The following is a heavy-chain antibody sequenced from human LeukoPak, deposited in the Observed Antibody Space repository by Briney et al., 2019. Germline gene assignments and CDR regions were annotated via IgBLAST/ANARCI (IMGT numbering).Heavy chain of an antibody. Sequence: GGSLRLSCAASGFTFYDYGMSWVRPAPGKGLEWVSGINWNGGSTGYADSVKGRFTISRDNTKNSLYLQMNSLRAEDTALYYCASFTGGNSGRGSDAFDIWGQGTMVTVSS. CDR1: GFTFYDYG. J-gene: IGHJ3*02. D-gene: IGHD4-23*01. CDR3: ASFTGGNSGRGSDAFDI. CDR2: INWNGGST. V-gene: IGHV3-20*04.